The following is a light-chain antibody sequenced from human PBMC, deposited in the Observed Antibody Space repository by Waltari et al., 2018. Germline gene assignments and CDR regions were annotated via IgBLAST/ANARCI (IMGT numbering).Light chain of an antibody. CDR3: AAWDDSLNGWV. CDR1: SSDIGRNT. CDR2: SNN. J-gene: IGLJ3*02. Sequence: QSVLTQPPSASGTPGQRVTISCSGSSSDIGRNTVNWYQQLPGTAPKLLIYSNNQRPSGFPDRFSGSNSGTSASLAISGLQSEDEADYYCAAWDDSLNGWVFGGGTKLTVL. V-gene: IGLV1-44*01.